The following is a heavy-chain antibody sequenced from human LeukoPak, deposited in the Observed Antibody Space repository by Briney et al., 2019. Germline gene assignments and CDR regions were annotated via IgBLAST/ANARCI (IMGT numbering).Heavy chain of an antibody. J-gene: IGHJ4*02. D-gene: IGHD3-10*02. Sequence: GASVTVSCTASGYTFTFYYMHWVRQAPGQGLEWMGWINPNSGGTNYAQKFQGRVTMTRDTSISTAHMELSRLRSDDTAVYYCARDLSSGIFDYWGQGTLVTVSS. CDR2: INPNSGGT. CDR3: ARDLSSGIFDY. CDR1: GYTFTFYY. V-gene: IGHV1-2*02.